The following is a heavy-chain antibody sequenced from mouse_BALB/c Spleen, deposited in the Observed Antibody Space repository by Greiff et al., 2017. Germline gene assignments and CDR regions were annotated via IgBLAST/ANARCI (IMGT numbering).Heavy chain of an antibody. CDR3: ATGMMVYYYAMDY. CDR2: ISSGSSTI. Sequence: EVHLVESGGGLVQPGGSRKLSCAASGFTFSSFGMHWVRQAPEKGLEWVAYISSGSSTIYYADTVKGRFTISRDNPKNTLFLQMTSLRSEDTAMYYCATGMMVYYYAMDYWGQGTSVTVSS. V-gene: IGHV5-17*02. CDR1: GFTFSSFG. D-gene: IGHD2-3*01. J-gene: IGHJ4*01.